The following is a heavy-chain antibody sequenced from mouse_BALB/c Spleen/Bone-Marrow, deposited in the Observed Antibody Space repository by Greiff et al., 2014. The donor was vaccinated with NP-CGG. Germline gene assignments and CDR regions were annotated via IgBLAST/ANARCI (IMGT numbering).Heavy chain of an antibody. CDR1: GYTFTYYT. V-gene: IGHV1-4*02. J-gene: IGHJ4*01. D-gene: IGHD2-4*01. CDR3: VRENYDFDGDAMDY. CDR2: INPSSGYT. Sequence: ESAAELARPGASVKMSCKTSGYTFTYYTMHWVKQRPGQGLEWIGYINPSSGYTDYNQKFKDKTTLTTDKSSSTAYLQLSSLTSEDSAVYYCVRENYDFDGDAMDYWGQGTSVTVSS.